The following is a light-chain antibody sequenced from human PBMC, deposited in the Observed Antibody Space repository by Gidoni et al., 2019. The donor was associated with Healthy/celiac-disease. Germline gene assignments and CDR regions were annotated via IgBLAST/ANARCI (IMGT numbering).Light chain of an antibody. Sequence: EIVLTQSPGTLSLSPGDRATLSCRASQSVSSSYLAWYQQKPGQAPRLLIHGASSRATGIPDRFSGSGSGTDFTLTISRLEPEDFAVYYCQQYGSSPGLTFGGGTKVEIK. V-gene: IGKV3-20*01. CDR2: GAS. CDR1: QSVSSSY. CDR3: QQYGSSPGLT. J-gene: IGKJ4*01.